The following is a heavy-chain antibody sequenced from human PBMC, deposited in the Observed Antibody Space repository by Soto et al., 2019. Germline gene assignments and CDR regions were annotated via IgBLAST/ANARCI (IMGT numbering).Heavy chain of an antibody. J-gene: IGHJ4*02. CDR3: VKGGWLDY. V-gene: IGHV3-23*01. D-gene: IGHD3-10*01. CDR2: INDNGGSV. CDR1: QFTFGSYS. Sequence: EVKLLESGGDLVQPGGSLRLSCVASQFTFGSYSMTWVRQAPGKGLEWVAFINDNGGSVAYADSVKGRFTISRDNSRDTLYLQMSSLRPEDTAVYYWVKGGWLDYWGQGTLVTVSS.